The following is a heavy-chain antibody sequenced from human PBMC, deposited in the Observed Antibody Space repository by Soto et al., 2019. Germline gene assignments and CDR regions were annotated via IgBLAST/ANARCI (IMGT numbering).Heavy chain of an antibody. V-gene: IGHV1-18*01. CDR3: ARVILGGYGYTALDY. Sequence: QVQLVQSGDEVKKPGASVKVSCKASDYTFTSSGISLVRQAPGQGLEWMGWISTYYGNTNYAQRLQGRVTMTTDTSTGTAYMQLRSLRSDDTAVYYCARVILGGYGYTALDYWGQGTLVTVSS. D-gene: IGHD5-18*01. CDR1: DYTFTSSG. J-gene: IGHJ4*02. CDR2: ISTYYGNT.